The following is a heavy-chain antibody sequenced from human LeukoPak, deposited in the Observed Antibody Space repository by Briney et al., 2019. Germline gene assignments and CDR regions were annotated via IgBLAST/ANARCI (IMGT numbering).Heavy chain of an antibody. J-gene: IGHJ5*02. V-gene: IGHV3-11*04. CDR1: GFTFSDYY. CDR3: ARAPFPYSSSFNWFDP. D-gene: IGHD6-13*01. CDR2: ISSGGSTI. Sequence: PGGSLRLSCAASGFTFSDYYMSWIRQAPGKGLEWVSYISSGGSTIYYADSVKGRFTISRDNAKNSLYLQMNSLRDEDTAVYYCARAPFPYSSSFNWFDPWGQGTLVTVSS.